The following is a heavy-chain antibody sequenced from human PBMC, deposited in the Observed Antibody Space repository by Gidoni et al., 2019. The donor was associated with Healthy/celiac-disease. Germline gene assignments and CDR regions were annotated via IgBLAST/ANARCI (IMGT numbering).Heavy chain of an antibody. Sequence: QAQLVQSGAEVKKPGSSVQVSCMASGGTFSSYAISWVRQAPGQGLEWMGGIIPIFDTANDAQKFQGRVTITADESTSTAYMELSSLRSEDTAVYYCAREWPVVAARRRLMFDPWGQGTLVTVSS. V-gene: IGHV1-69*01. CDR1: GGTFSSYA. CDR3: AREWPVVAARRRLMFDP. D-gene: IGHD6-6*01. J-gene: IGHJ5*02. CDR2: IIPIFDTA.